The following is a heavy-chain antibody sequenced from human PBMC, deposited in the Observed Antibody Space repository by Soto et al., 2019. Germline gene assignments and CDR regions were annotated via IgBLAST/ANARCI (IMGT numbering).Heavy chain of an antibody. CDR1: GGSISSGGYS. CDR3: ARPITGYSSSWSQSNWFDP. D-gene: IGHD6-13*01. CDR2: IYYSGST. Sequence: SETLSLTCAVSGGSISSGGYSWSWIRQPPGKGLEWIGYIYYSGSTYYNPSLKSRVTISVDTSKNQFSLKLSSVTAADTAVYYCARPITGYSSSWSQSNWFDPWGQGTLVTVSS. J-gene: IGHJ5*02. V-gene: IGHV4-30-2*03.